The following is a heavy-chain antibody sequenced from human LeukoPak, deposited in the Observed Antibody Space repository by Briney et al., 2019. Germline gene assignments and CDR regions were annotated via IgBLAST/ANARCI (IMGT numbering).Heavy chain of an antibody. V-gene: IGHV5-51*01. CDR2: IYPGDSDT. J-gene: IGHJ4*02. D-gene: IGHD2-2*01. CDR1: GHSFTSYW. Sequence: GESLKISCKGSGHSFTSYWIGWVRQMPGKGLEWMGIIYPGDSDTRYSPSFQGQVTISADESISTAYLQWSSLKASDTAMYYCARRAYCGGTSCYYFDYWGQGTLVTVSS. CDR3: ARRAYCGGTSCYYFDY.